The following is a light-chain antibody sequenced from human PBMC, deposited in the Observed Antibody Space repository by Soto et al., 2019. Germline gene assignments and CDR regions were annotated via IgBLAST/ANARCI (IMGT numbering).Light chain of an antibody. CDR2: EVS. CDR1: SSDVGGYNY. CDR3: ISYTSSSIDYV. V-gene: IGLV2-14*01. J-gene: IGLJ1*01. Sequence: QSPLPQPASVSGSPGQSITISCTGTSSDVGGYNYVSWYQQHPGKAPKLMIYEVSNRPLGVSNRFSGSKSGNTASLTISGLQAEDEADYYCISYTSSSIDYVFGTGTKLTVL.